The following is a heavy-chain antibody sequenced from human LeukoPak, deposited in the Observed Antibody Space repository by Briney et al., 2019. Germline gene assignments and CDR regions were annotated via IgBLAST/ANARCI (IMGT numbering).Heavy chain of an antibody. Sequence: SETLSLTCTVSGYSISSGYYWGWIRQPPGKGLEWIGSIYHSGSTYYNPSLKSRVTISVDTSKNQFSLKLSSATAADTAVYYCARDVPTYYYGSGSYYPNWGQGTLVTVSS. CDR2: IYHSGST. D-gene: IGHD3-10*01. CDR3: ARDVPTYYYGSGSYYPN. CDR1: GYSISSGYY. V-gene: IGHV4-38-2*02. J-gene: IGHJ4*02.